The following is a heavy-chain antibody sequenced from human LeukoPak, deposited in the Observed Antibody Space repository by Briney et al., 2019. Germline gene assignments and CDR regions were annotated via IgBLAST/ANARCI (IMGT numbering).Heavy chain of an antibody. D-gene: IGHD5-24*01. Sequence: GGSLRLSCAASGFTFSSYVMNWVRQAPGKGLEWVAVISYAGTNKYYADSVKGRFTISRDNSKNTLYLQMNSLRAEDAAVYYCAKDDGWVQYANWGQGTLVTVSS. CDR1: GFTFSSYV. J-gene: IGHJ4*02. V-gene: IGHV3-30*04. CDR2: ISYAGTNK. CDR3: AKDDGWVQYAN.